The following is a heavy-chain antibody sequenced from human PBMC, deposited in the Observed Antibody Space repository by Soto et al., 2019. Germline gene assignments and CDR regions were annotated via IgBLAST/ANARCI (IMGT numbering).Heavy chain of an antibody. V-gene: IGHV1-69*01. Sequence: QVQLVQSGAEVKKPGSSVKVSCKASGGTFSSYSINWVRQAPGQGLEWMGEIIPIFGTANYAQKFQGRVTIPGAESTSKAYMELSSLGSEDRAVYYCARDGGRHSGGIDYWGQGTLVTVSS. J-gene: IGHJ4*02. CDR1: GGTFSSYS. CDR3: ARDGGRHSGGIDY. CDR2: IIPIFGTA. D-gene: IGHD1-26*01.